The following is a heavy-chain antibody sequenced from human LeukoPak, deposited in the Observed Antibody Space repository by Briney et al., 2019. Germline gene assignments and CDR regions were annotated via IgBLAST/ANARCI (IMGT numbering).Heavy chain of an antibody. Sequence: SGPTLVNPTQTLTLTCTFSGFSLSTRGVGVGWIRQPPGKALEWLALIYWDDDKRDSPSLSSRLTITKDTSRNQVDLTLTNMAPMDTATYYCAYTDGYGSSWFFDHWGQGILVTVSS. CDR3: AYTDGYGSSWFFDH. CDR1: GFSLSTRGVG. J-gene: IGHJ4*02. V-gene: IGHV2-5*02. CDR2: IYWDDDK. D-gene: IGHD6-13*01.